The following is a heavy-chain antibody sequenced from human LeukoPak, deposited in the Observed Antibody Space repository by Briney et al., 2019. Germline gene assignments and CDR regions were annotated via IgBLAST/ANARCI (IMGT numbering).Heavy chain of an antibody. J-gene: IGHJ4*02. CDR2: LRRDGSDK. V-gene: IGHV3-30*02. CDR3: AKDHSQNFDY. D-gene: IGHD5-18*01. CDR1: GFTFSNYG. Sequence: PGGSLGLSCAASGFTFSNYGMHWVRQAPGKRLEWVAFLRRDGSDKYYADSVKGRFTISRDNSKNTVYLQMNSLRPEDTAVYYCAKDHSQNFDYWGQGTLVTVSS.